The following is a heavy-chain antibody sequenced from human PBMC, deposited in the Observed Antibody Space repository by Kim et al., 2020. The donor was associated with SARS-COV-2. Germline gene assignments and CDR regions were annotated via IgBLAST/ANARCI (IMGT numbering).Heavy chain of an antibody. J-gene: IGHJ4*02. CDR3: AKVQWADSSSWNDY. CDR1: GFTFSSYA. V-gene: IGHV3-23*01. CDR2: ISGSGGST. Sequence: GGSLRLSCAASGFTFSSYAMSWVRQAPGKGLEWVSAISGSGGSTYYADSVKGRFTISRDNSKNTLYLQMNSLRAEDTAVYYCAKVQWADSSSWNDYWGQGTLVTVSS. D-gene: IGHD6-13*01.